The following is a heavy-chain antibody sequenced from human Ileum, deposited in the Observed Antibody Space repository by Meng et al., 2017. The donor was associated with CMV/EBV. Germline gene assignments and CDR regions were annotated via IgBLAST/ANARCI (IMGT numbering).Heavy chain of an antibody. J-gene: IGHJ4*02. CDR3: ASTTMVRCASCYFES. Sequence: GSLRLSCTVSAYSISSHNYWGWIRQPPGKGLEWSGSVYHSGSTYYSPSLKSRITISEDTSKHQFSLKLSSVTAADTPVYYCASTTMVRCASCYFESWGQGTLVTVSS. CDR2: VYHSGST. D-gene: IGHD3-10*01. CDR1: AYSISSHNY. V-gene: IGHV4-38-2*02.